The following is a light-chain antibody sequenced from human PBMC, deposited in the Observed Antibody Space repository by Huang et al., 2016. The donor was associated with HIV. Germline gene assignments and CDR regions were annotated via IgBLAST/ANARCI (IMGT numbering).Light chain of an antibody. V-gene: IGKV1-39*01. CDR2: AAS. CDR3: QQSFTSPYS. J-gene: IGKJ2*03. CDR1: QHITNF. Sequence: DIQMTQSPSSLSTSVGDGVTITCRASQHITNFLNWYRQKPGKAPNLLIYAASSLQTGVPSRFSGSGSGTEFTLAITNLQPDDIATYFCQQSFTSPYSFGQGTKLEIK.